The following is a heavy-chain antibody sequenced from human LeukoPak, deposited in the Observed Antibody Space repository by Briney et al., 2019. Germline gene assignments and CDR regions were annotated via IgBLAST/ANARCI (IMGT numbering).Heavy chain of an antibody. V-gene: IGHV4-61*02. Sequence: SETLSLTCTVSGGSISSGSYYWSWIRQPAGKGLEWIGRIHTSGSTNYNPSLKSRVTISVDTSKYQFSLKLSSVTAADTAVYYCARESIAAAGSRFDPWSQGTLVTVSS. CDR2: IHTSGST. J-gene: IGHJ5*02. CDR1: GGSISSGSYY. D-gene: IGHD6-13*01. CDR3: ARESIAAAGSRFDP.